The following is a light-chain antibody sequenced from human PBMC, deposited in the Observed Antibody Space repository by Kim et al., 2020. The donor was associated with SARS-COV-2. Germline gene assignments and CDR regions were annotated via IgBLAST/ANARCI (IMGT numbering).Light chain of an antibody. CDR2: DAS. V-gene: IGKV1-5*01. CDR1: QNINTC. J-gene: IGKJ1*01. CDR3: QQYNIYSKT. Sequence: AYAGDRVTITCRASQNINTCLAWYQQKPGKAPNLLIFDASNLNGGVPSRFSGSGSGTEFPLTINSLQSDDFATYYCQQYNIYSKTFGQGTKVDIK.